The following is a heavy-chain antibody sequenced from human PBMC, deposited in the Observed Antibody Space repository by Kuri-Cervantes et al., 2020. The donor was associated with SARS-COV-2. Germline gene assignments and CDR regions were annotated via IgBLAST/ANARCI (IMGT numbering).Heavy chain of an antibody. CDR3: ARENPYCSGGSCYSGAFDI. CDR2: IWYDGSNK. V-gene: IGHV3-33*08. Sequence: GGSLRLSCAASGFTVSSNYMSWVRQAPGKGLEWVAVIWYDGSNKYYADSVKGRFTISRDNSKNTLYLQMNSLRAEDTAVYYCARENPYCSGGSCYSGAFDIWGQGTMVTVSS. D-gene: IGHD2-15*01. J-gene: IGHJ3*02. CDR1: GFTVSSNY.